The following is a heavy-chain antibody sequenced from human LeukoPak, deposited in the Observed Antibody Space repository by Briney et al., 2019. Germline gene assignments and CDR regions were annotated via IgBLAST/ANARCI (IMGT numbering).Heavy chain of an antibody. CDR3: AKILSPTPTPSTNYRDYVGYDYYYYMDV. V-gene: IGHV3-30*18. CDR2: ISYDGSNK. D-gene: IGHD4-17*01. CDR1: GFTFSSYG. Sequence: GGSLRLSCAASGFTFSSYGMHWVRQAPGKGLEWVAVISYDGSNKYYADSVKGRFTISRDNPKNTLYLQMNSLRAEDTDVYYCAKILSPTPTPSTNYRDYVGYDYYYYMDVWGKGTTVTVSS. J-gene: IGHJ6*03.